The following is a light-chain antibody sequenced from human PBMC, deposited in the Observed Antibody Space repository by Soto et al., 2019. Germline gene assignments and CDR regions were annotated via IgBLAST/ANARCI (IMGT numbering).Light chain of an antibody. CDR2: DVY. Sequence: QSALTQPRSVSGSPGQSVTISCTGTNNDVGDYNYVSWYLQHPGKAPKLMIFDVYKRPSGVPDRFSGSKSGNTASLTISGLQAEDEADYYCCSYAGNSIVRVFGTGTKLTVL. V-gene: IGLV2-11*01. CDR3: CSYAGNSIVRV. J-gene: IGLJ1*01. CDR1: NNDVGDYNY.